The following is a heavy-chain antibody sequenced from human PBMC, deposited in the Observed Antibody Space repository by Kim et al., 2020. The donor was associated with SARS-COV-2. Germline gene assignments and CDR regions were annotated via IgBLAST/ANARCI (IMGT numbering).Heavy chain of an antibody. V-gene: IGHV1-69*13. J-gene: IGHJ3*02. CDR3: ASGGPDSSGYLIDAFDI. D-gene: IGHD3-22*01. CDR2: IIPIFGTA. Sequence: SVKVSCKASGGTFSSYAISWVRQAPGQGLEWMGGIIPIFGTANYAQKFQGRVTITADESTSTAYMELSSLRSEDTAVYYCASGGPDSSGYLIDAFDIWGQGTMVTVSS. CDR1: GGTFSSYA.